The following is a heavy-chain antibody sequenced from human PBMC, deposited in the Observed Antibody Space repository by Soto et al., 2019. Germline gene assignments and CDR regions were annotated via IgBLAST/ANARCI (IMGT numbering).Heavy chain of an antibody. J-gene: IGHJ5*02. CDR1: GGSISSSNL. CDR2: IYHSGST. V-gene: IGHV4-4*02. Sequence: SETLSLTCAVSGGSISSSNLWSWVRQPPGKGLEWIGEIYHSGSTNYNPSLKSRVTISVDKSKNQFSLKLSSVTAADTAVYYCARLYMVRGVMDWFDPWGQGTLVTVS. CDR3: ARLYMVRGVMDWFDP. D-gene: IGHD3-10*01.